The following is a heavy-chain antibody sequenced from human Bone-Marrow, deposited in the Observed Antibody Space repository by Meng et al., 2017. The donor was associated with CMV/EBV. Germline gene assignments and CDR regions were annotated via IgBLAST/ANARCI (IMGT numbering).Heavy chain of an antibody. Sequence: ESLKISCAASGFTFSSYSMNWVRQAPGKGLEWIGSISYNGRTHYNPSLESRASISADASKDQFSLKLSSVIAADTAVYYCARDRRDIVATITRGNWFDPWGQGTLVTVSS. CDR2: ISYNGRT. V-gene: IGHV4-59*01. CDR1: GFTFSSYS. D-gene: IGHD5-12*01. CDR3: ARDRRDIVATITRGNWFDP. J-gene: IGHJ5*02.